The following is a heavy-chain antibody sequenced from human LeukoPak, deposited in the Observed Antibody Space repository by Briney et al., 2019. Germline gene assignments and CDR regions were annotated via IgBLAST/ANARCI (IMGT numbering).Heavy chain of an antibody. CDR1: GYSFTNYW. CDR2: IYPGDSET. V-gene: IGHV5-51*01. J-gene: IGHJ4*02. CDR3: ARRDYYDNIRTVAAFDY. Sequence: GESLKISRKGSGYSFTNYWIGWVRQMPGKGLEWMGIIYPGDSETRYSPAFQGQVSISADKSTSTAYLQWSSLKASDTAIYYCARRDYYDNIRTVAAFDYWGQGTLVTVSS. D-gene: IGHD3-22*01.